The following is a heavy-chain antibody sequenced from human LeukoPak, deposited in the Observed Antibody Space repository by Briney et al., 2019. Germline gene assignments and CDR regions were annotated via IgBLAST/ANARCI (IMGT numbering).Heavy chain of an antibody. CDR1: GGSFSGYY. J-gene: IGHJ4*02. V-gene: IGHV4-34*01. D-gene: IGHD2-2*01. Sequence: TSETLSLTCAVYGGSFSGYYWSWIRQPPGKGLEWIGEINHSGSTNYNPSLKSRVTISVDTSKNQFSLKLSSVTAADTAVYCCDRDDISTSCYLGGGICFFDYWLQGTLVTVSS. CDR3: DRDDISTSCYLGGGICFFDY. CDR2: INHSGST.